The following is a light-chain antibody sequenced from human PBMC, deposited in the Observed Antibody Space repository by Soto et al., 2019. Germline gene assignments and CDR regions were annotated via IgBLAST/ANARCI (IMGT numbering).Light chain of an antibody. CDR2: DAS. Sequence: EIVLAQSPATLSLSPGERATLSCRASQDISNFLAWYQQRPGQAPRLLIYDASNWATGIPARFSGSGSGTDFPLTIVGLEPEDFAIYYCQQRASWPPFTFGQGTKLEV. V-gene: IGKV3-11*01. CDR1: QDISNF. CDR3: QQRASWPPFT. J-gene: IGKJ2*01.